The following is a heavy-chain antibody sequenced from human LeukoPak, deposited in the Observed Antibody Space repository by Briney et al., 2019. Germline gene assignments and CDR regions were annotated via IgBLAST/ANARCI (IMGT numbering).Heavy chain of an antibody. CDR3: ARPPRNDV. CDR2: IYYSGST. CDR1: GGSISSYY. Sequence: PSETLSLTCTVSGGSISSYYWSWIRQPPGKGLEWIGYIYYSGSTNYNPSLKSRVTISVDTSKNQFSLKLSSVTAADTAVYYCARPPRNDVWGQGTTVTVSS. V-gene: IGHV4-59*12. J-gene: IGHJ6*02.